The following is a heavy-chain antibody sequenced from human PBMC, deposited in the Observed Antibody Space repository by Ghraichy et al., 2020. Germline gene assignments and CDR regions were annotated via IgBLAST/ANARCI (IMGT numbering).Heavy chain of an antibody. CDR2: ISSSSSTI. J-gene: IGHJ6*02. D-gene: IGHD3-10*01. CDR1: GFTFSSYS. V-gene: IGHV3-48*01. CDR3: ARVTIKSMDV. Sequence: GGSPRLSCAASGFTFSSYSMNWVRQAPGKGLEWVSYISSSSSTIYYADSVKGRFTISRDNAKNSLYLQMNSLRAEDTAVYYCARVTIKSMDVWGQGTTVTVSS.